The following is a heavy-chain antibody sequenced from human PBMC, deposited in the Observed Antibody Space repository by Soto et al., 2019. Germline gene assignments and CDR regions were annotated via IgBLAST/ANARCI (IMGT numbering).Heavy chain of an antibody. CDR2: ISSSGYSA. V-gene: IGHV3-23*01. D-gene: IGHD2-21*02. J-gene: IGHJ4*02. Sequence: EVQLLESGGALVQPGVSLSLSCAASGFTYNNYAMGWVRQALGKGLEWVSAISSSGYSAYYADSVKGRFTISRDNSRNTMFLQMNKLSAEDTAVYYCAKGSVVVAAKFDSWGQGTQVTVSS. CDR3: AKGSVVVAAKFDS. CDR1: GFTYNNYA.